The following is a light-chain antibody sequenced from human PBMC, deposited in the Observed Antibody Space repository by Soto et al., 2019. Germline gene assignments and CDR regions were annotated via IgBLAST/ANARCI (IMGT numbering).Light chain of an antibody. CDR1: QDISNS. CDR2: DAY. J-gene: IGKJ3*01. Sequence: DIKMTQSPSSLSASVGDRVTISCPASQDISNSLNWYQQKPGKAPELLIYDAYNLETGVPSRFSGSGTGTDFTRTSSSLQLEDIATYYSQHYNNLPPTFGPGTNVDIK. CDR3: QHYNNLPPT. V-gene: IGKV1-33*01.